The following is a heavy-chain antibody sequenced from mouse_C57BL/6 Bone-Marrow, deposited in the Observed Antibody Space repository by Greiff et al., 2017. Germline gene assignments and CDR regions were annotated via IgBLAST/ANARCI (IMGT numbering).Heavy chain of an antibody. D-gene: IGHD2-2*01. CDR2: INPSTGGT. CDR3: AREGYDEDY. Sequence: VQLKESGPELVKPGASVKISCKASGYSFTGYYMNWVKQSPEKSLEWIGEINPSTGGTTYNQKFKAKATLTVDKSSSTAYMQLKSLTSEDSAVYYCAREGYDEDYWGQGTTLTVSS. V-gene: IGHV1-42*01. J-gene: IGHJ2*01. CDR1: GYSFTGYY.